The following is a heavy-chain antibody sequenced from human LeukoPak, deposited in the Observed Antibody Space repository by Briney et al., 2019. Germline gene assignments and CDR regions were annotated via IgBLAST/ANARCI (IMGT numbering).Heavy chain of an antibody. V-gene: IGHV4-39*02. CDR1: GGSISSSSYY. D-gene: IGHD3-3*01. Sequence: PSETLSLTCTVPGGSISSSSYYWGWIRQPPGKGLEWIGSIYYSGSTYYNPSLKSRVTISVDTSKNQFSLKLSSVTAADTAVYYCAGEDFTIFGVPFDYWGQGTLVTVSS. CDR3: AGEDFTIFGVPFDY. J-gene: IGHJ4*02. CDR2: IYYSGST.